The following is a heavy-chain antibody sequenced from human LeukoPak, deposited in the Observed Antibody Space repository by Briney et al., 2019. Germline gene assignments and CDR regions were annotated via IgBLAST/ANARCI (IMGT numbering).Heavy chain of an antibody. CDR1: GFTFSYFA. Sequence: GGSLRLSCAASGFTFSYFAMTWVRQAPGKGLEWVSVISGSGYETDYADSVRGRFTISRDNSKNTLYLQMNSLRAEDTAMYFCAKSLHSWNSLFDYCGQGTLVTASS. CDR3: AKSLHSWNSLFDY. CDR2: ISGSGYET. V-gene: IGHV3-23*01. D-gene: IGHD1/OR15-1a*01. J-gene: IGHJ4*02.